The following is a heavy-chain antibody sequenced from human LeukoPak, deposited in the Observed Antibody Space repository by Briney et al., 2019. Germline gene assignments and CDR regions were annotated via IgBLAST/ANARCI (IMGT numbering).Heavy chain of an antibody. CDR1: GCTFSSYA. CDR3: ARAHDSSGFQAY. J-gene: IGHJ4*02. V-gene: IGHV1-69*06. Sequence: ASVKVSCKASGCTFSSYAISWVRQAPGQGLEWMGGIIPMYGTPNYAQKFQGRVTITADKSTSTAYMELSSLRYEDTAVYYCARAHDSSGFQAYWGQGTLVTVSS. CDR2: IIPMYGTP. D-gene: IGHD3-22*01.